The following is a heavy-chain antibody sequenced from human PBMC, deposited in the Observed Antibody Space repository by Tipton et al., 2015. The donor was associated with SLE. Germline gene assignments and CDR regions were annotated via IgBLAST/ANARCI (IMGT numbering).Heavy chain of an antibody. CDR3: ASIKAEYYGSGSYYVD. J-gene: IGHJ4*02. CDR2: VNHFGTI. V-gene: IGHV4-31*11. D-gene: IGHD3-10*01. Sequence: TLSLTCDVSGGSISSGGYYWSWIRQHPGKGLEWIGEVNHFGTIYYNPSLKSRVTISVDTSKNQFSLKLSSVTAADTAVYYCASIKAEYYGSGSYYVDWGQGTLVTVSS. CDR1: GGSISSGGYY.